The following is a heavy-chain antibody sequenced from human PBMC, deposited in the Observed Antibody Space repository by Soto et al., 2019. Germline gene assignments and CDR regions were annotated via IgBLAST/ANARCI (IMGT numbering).Heavy chain of an antibody. CDR1: GASVSSGNYY. J-gene: IGHJ4*02. Sequence: SETLSLTCTVSGASVSSGNYYWSWIRQPPGKGLEWIGEINHSGGTSYNPSLKSRVTISVDTSKNQFSLNLSSVTAADTAVYYCARVLSGSSLFDYWGQGTLVTVSS. CDR3: ARVLSGSSLFDY. D-gene: IGHD1-26*01. V-gene: IGHV4-61*01. CDR2: INHSGGT.